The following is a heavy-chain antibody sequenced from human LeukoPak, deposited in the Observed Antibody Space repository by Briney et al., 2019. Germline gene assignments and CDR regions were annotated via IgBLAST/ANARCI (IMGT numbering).Heavy chain of an antibody. CDR3: ARGYCTNGVCYTYHAFDI. J-gene: IGHJ3*02. Sequence: SETLSLTCTVSGYSISSGYYWGWIRQPPGKGLEWFGSIYHSGSTYYNPSLKSRVTISVDTSKNQSSMKLSSVTAADTGVYYCARGYCTNGVCYTYHAFDIWGQGTMVTVSS. V-gene: IGHV4-38-2*02. CDR2: IYHSGST. CDR1: GYSISSGYY. D-gene: IGHD2-8*01.